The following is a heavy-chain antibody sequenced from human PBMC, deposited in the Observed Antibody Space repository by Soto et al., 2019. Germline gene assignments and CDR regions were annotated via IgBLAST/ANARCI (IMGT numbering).Heavy chain of an antibody. J-gene: IGHJ6*02. CDR3: ASSPLCSSTSCYYYYYYGMDV. D-gene: IGHD2-2*01. CDR2: MNPNSGNT. V-gene: IGHV1-8*01. CDR1: GYTFTSYD. Sequence: ASVKVSCKASGYTFTSYDINWVRHATGQGREWMGWMNPNSGNTGYAQKFQGRVTMTRNTAISTAYMELRSLRSEDTAVYYCASSPLCSSTSCYYYYYYGMDVWGQGTTVTVSS.